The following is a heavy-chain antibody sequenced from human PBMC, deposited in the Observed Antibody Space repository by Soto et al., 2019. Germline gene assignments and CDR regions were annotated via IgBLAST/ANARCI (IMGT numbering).Heavy chain of an antibody. J-gene: IGHJ6*02. Sequence: PGQSLKISCKGSGYSFTNYRIGWVRQMPGKGLEWMGVIFPGDSDIRYSPSFQGQVTISADKSISTAYLQWNSLKASDTAMYYCARHGQPTKYYYYQYGLDVWGQGTTVTVSS. CDR1: GYSFTNYR. V-gene: IGHV5-51*01. CDR2: IFPGDSDI. CDR3: ARHGQPTKYYYYQYGLDV. D-gene: IGHD1-1*01.